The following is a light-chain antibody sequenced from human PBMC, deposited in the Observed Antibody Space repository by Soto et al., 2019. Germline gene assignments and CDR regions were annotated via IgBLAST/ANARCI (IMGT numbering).Light chain of an antibody. V-gene: IGLV3-9*01. CDR3: QVWDNTAYV. J-gene: IGLJ1*01. Sequence: SYELTQPLSVSVALGQTARIICGGNNIGGKDVHWYQQKPGQAPVLVLYRDGNRPSGIPERFSGSNVGNTATLTISRAQAGDEADYYCQVWDNTAYVFGTGTKLTVL. CDR2: RDG. CDR1: NIGGKD.